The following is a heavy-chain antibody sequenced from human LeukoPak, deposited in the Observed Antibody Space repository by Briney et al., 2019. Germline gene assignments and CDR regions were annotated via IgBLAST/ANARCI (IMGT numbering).Heavy chain of an antibody. Sequence: PSETLSLTCAVYGGSFSGYYSSWIRHPPGKGLEWIGEINHSGSTTYNPSLKSRVTISVDTSKNPFSLKLSSVPAADTAVYYCARGPPTLGYCSGGSCYSGTRRNWFDPWGQGTLVSVSS. CDR1: GGSFSGYY. CDR2: INHSGST. D-gene: IGHD2-15*01. J-gene: IGHJ5*02. CDR3: ARGPPTLGYCSGGSCYSGTRRNWFDP. V-gene: IGHV4-34*01.